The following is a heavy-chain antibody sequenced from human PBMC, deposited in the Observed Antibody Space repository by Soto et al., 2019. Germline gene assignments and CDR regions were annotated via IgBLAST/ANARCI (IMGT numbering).Heavy chain of an antibody. CDR3: AKGYYYDSSGYYYKSFDY. D-gene: IGHD3-22*01. V-gene: IGHV3-23*01. Sequence: EVQLLESGGGLVQPGGSLRLSCAASGFTFSSYAMSWVRQAPGKGLEWVSAISGSGGSTYYADSVKGQFTISRDNSKNKLYLQMTRLRAEDTAVYYCAKGYYYDSSGYYYKSFDYWGQGTLVTVSS. CDR1: GFTFSSYA. CDR2: ISGSGGST. J-gene: IGHJ4*02.